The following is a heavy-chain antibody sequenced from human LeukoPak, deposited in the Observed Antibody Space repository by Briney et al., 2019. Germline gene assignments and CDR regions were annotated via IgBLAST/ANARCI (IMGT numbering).Heavy chain of an antibody. CDR3: ARGRFWAFET. J-gene: IGHJ3*02. CDR2: INHSGNT. V-gene: IGHV4-34*01. Sequence: PSETLSLTCAVAGGSFTAYYWSWIRQAPGKGLEWIGEINHSGNTNYNPSLKSQFIISVQKSKQQFSLKLTSVTAADTAVYFCARGRFWAFETWGQGTSVTVSS. CDR1: GGSFTAYY. D-gene: IGHD2/OR15-2a*01.